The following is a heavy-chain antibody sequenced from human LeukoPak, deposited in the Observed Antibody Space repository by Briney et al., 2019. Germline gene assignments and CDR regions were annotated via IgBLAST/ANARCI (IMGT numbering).Heavy chain of an antibody. CDR2: IFYTGST. Sequence: PSETLSLTCTVSGASINSHYWTWIRQPPGKGLEWIGYIFYTGSTQYSLSFKSRVSISLDTANNQFSLRLTSATAADTAVYYCARSGYFYGGPDYWGQGTLVTVSS. J-gene: IGHJ4*02. CDR1: GASINSHY. V-gene: IGHV4-59*11. CDR3: ARSGYFYGGPDY. D-gene: IGHD5-18*01.